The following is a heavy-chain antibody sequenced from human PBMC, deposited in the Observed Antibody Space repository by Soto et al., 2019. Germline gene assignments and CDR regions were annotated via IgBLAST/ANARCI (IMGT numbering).Heavy chain of an antibody. CDR1: GFTFSSYA. J-gene: IGHJ6*02. D-gene: IGHD2-2*01. Sequence: GGSLRLSCAASGFTFSSYAMHWVRQAPGKGLEWVAVISYDGSNKYYADSVKGRFTISRDNSKNTLYLQMNSLRAEDTAVYYCARESVVGYYYYGMDVWGQGTTVTVSS. V-gene: IGHV3-30-3*01. CDR2: ISYDGSNK. CDR3: ARESVVGYYYYGMDV.